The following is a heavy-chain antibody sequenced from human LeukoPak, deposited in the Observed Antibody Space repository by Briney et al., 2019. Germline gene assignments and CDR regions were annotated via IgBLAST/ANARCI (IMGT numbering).Heavy chain of an antibody. J-gene: IGHJ5*02. CDR2: INTRGST. Sequence: SETLSLTCAVSGGSISSGSYFWSWIRQPAGKGLEWIGRINTRGSTKYNPSLKSRVTISIDTSKNQFSLKLTSVTAADTAVYYCAGDPATGYSSEAWFDPWGQGTQVTVSS. V-gene: IGHV4-61*02. CDR3: AGDPATGYSSEAWFDP. D-gene: IGHD6-13*01. CDR1: GGSISSGSYF.